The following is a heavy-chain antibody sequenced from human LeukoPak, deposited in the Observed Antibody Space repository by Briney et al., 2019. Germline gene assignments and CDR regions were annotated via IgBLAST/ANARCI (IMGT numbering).Heavy chain of an antibody. CDR1: GYTFTSYG. Sequence: SVKVSCKASGYTFTSYGISWVRQAPGQGLEWMGRIIPILNIANYAQKFQGRVTITADKSTSTAYMELSSLRSDDTAVYYCATRRVVAATHYYYYGMDVWGQGTTVTVSS. J-gene: IGHJ6*02. CDR2: IIPILNIA. CDR3: ATRRVVAATHYYYYGMDV. D-gene: IGHD2-15*01. V-gene: IGHV1-69*04.